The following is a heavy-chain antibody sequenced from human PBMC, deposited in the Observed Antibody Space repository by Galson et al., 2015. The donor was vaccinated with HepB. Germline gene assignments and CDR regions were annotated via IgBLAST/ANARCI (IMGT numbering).Heavy chain of an antibody. Sequence: SVKVSCKASGYTFTSYGISWVRQAPGQGLEWLGWISAYNGNTNYAQKLQGRVTMTTDTSTSTAYMELRSLRSDDTAVYYCARGYDILTGYYYYYYYGMDVWGQGTTVTVSS. CDR2: ISAYNGNT. CDR1: GYTFTSYG. D-gene: IGHD3-9*01. J-gene: IGHJ6*02. CDR3: ARGYDILTGYYYYYYYGMDV. V-gene: IGHV1-18*04.